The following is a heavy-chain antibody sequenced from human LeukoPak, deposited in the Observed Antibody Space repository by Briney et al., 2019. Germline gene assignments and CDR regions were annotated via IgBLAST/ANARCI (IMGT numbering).Heavy chain of an antibody. V-gene: IGHV3-66*01. CDR2: IYSGGTT. Sequence: GGSLRLSCAASGFAVSSNSMSWVRQAPGKGLEWVSVIYSGGTTYYADSVKGRFTISKDNSKNTLYLQMNSLRAEDTAVYYCARDLYVDIVAPSGMDVWGQGTTVTVSS. CDR1: GFAVSSNS. J-gene: IGHJ6*02. CDR3: ARDLYVDIVAPSGMDV. D-gene: IGHD5-12*01.